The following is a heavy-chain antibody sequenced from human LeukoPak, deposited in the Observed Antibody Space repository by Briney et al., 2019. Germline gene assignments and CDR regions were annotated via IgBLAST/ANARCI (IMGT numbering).Heavy chain of an antibody. Sequence: GASVKVSCKASGYTFTDYYMHWVRQAPGQGLEWMGWINRNSGGTNYAQKFQGRVTMTRDTSISTAYMELSRLRSDDTAVYYCARSYGLGGNYFDYWGQGTLVTVSS. CDR1: GYTFTDYY. CDR2: INRNSGGT. V-gene: IGHV1-2*02. D-gene: IGHD3-16*01. CDR3: ARSYGLGGNYFDY. J-gene: IGHJ4*02.